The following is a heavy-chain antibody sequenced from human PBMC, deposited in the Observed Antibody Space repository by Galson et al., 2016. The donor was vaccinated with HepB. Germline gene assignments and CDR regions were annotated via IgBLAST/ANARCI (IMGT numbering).Heavy chain of an antibody. CDR1: GYTFTNNG. V-gene: IGHV1-18*01. Sequence: SVKVSCKASGYTFTNNGISWVRQAPGQGLEWMAWISAYSGNTHYAQKFQGRVTLTKDTSASTVYMELRSLRSYDAAMYYCARDRDAALDYWGQGALVTVSS. CDR3: ARDRDAALDY. J-gene: IGHJ4*02. D-gene: IGHD6-13*01. CDR2: ISAYSGNT.